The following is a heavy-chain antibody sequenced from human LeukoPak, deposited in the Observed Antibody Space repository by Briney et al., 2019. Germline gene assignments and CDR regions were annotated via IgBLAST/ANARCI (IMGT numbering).Heavy chain of an antibody. D-gene: IGHD5-18*01. CDR3: ARGPHPRLYSSTSFDY. J-gene: IGHJ4*02. Sequence: SETLSLTCTVSGGSISSSSYYWGWIRQPPGKGLEWIGSIYYSGSTYYNPSLKGRVTISVDTSKNQFSLKLSSVTAADTAVYYCARGPHPRLYSSTSFDYWGQGTLVTVSS. V-gene: IGHV4-39*07. CDR2: IYYSGST. CDR1: GGSISSSSYY.